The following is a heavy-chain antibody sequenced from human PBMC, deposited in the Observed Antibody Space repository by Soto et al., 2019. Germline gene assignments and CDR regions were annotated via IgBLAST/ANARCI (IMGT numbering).Heavy chain of an antibody. CDR2: IRSKADGATT. CDR3: TSTRGFPDY. V-gene: IGHV3-15*01. Sequence: GGYLRLSCAPSEFILSDAWMSWVRQAAGTGLEWVGRIRSKADGATTDYAAPVKGRFTISRDDSKNMLYLQMNSLKTEDTAVYYCTSTRGFPDYWGQGTLVTVSS. CDR1: EFILSDAW. D-gene: IGHD4-17*01. J-gene: IGHJ4*02.